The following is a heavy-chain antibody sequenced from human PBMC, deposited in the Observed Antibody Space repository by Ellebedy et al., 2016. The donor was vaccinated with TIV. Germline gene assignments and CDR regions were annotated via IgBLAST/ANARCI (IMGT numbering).Heavy chain of an antibody. Sequence: SGPTLVKPTQTLTLTCTFSGFSLSTSGVAVAWIRRPPGKALDWLAVIGWDDDKRYAPSLTHRLSINKDTSKNQVVLTMTNMDPLDTGTYYCARRRGGDAFDIWGQGTLVTVSS. CDR2: IGWDDDK. J-gene: IGHJ3*02. CDR1: GFSLSTSGVA. CDR3: ARRRGGDAFDI. D-gene: IGHD3-16*01. V-gene: IGHV2-5*05.